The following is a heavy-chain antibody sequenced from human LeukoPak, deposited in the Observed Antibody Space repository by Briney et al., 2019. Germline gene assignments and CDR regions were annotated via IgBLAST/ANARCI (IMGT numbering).Heavy chain of an antibody. CDR2: INHSGST. J-gene: IGHJ4*02. Sequence: GSLRLSCAASGFSVSRYWMSWIRQPPGKGLEWIGEINHSGSTNYNPSLKSRVTISVDTSKNQFSLKLSSVTAADTAVYYCARGRVGAMVLFDYWGQGTLVTVSS. D-gene: IGHD1-26*01. CDR3: ARGRVGAMVLFDY. CDR1: GFSVSRYW. V-gene: IGHV4-34*01.